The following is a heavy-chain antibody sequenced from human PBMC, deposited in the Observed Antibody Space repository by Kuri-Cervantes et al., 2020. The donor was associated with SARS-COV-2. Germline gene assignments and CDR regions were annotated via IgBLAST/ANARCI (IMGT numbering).Heavy chain of an antibody. D-gene: IGHD2-2*01. J-gene: IGHJ6*02. V-gene: IGHV4-34*01. CDR3: ARDRPAYYYYYYGMDV. CDR1: GGSFSGLS. CDR2: VNHNGNT. Sequence: GSLRLSCAVHGGSFSGLSWSWIRQSPGKGLEWIGEVNHNGNTNYNPSLKSRVTISVDTSKNQFSLKLSSVTAADTAVYYCARDRPAYYYYYYGMDVWGQGTTVTVSS.